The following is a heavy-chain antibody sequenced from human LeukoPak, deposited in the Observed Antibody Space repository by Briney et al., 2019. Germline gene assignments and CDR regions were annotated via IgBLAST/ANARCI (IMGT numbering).Heavy chain of an antibody. CDR1: GGSFSGYY. D-gene: IGHD6-6*01. Sequence: SETLSLTCAVYGGSFSGYYWSWIRQPPGKGLEWIGEINHSGSTNYNPSLKSRVTISVDTSKNQFSLKLSSVTAADTAVYYCARDRRDSSSFHFDYWGQGTLVTVSS. CDR3: ARDRRDSSSFHFDY. J-gene: IGHJ4*02. V-gene: IGHV4-34*01. CDR2: INHSGST.